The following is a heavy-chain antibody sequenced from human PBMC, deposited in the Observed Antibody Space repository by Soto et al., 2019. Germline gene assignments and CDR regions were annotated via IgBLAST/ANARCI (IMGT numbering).Heavy chain of an antibody. J-gene: IGHJ5*02. CDR3: TTDLWRIAVVVGSTGYFNP. V-gene: IGHV3-15*01. CDR2: IKSKSDGGTT. CDR1: GSTFSDAW. Sequence: PVSSLQLSCASSGSTFSDAWMSWVRQAPGKGLDWVGRIKSKSDGGTTEYAAPVRGRFTISRDDSKNTLYLQMNSLKTEDTAVYYCTTDLWRIAVVVGSTGYFNPWGQGTPVTVSS. D-gene: IGHD2-15*01.